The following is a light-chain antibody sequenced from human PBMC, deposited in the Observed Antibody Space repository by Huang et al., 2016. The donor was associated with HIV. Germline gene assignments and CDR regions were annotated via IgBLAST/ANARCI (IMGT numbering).Light chain of an antibody. J-gene: IGKJ3*01. CDR3: QQYDTSPPIT. Sequence: EIVLTQSPGTLSLSPGASATLSCRASQSVRSRFLAWYQQRPGQAPRFLIYGASTRATGVPERFRGSGSGTDFTLTISRLEPDDFAVYYCQQYDTSPPITFGPGTKVDI. CDR2: GAS. V-gene: IGKV3-20*01. CDR1: QSVRSRF.